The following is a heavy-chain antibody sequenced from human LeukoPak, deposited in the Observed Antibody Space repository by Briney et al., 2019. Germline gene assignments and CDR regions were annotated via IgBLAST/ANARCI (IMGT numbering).Heavy chain of an antibody. CDR3: ARGAGNYEGDDAFDV. Sequence: GGSLRLSCVVSEFGVTTYYMHWVRQAPGKGLEWVSVIYSGGTTYYAVSVAGRFTISRDHYKNTVYLQMNSLRAEDTAAFYCARGAGNYEGDDAFDVWGQGTLVTVSS. J-gene: IGHJ3*01. CDR2: IYSGGTT. CDR1: EFGVTTYY. V-gene: IGHV3-66*01. D-gene: IGHD3-22*01.